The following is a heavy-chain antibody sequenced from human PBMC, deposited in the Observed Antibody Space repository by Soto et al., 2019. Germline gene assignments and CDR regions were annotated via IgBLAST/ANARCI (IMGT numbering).Heavy chain of an antibody. V-gene: IGHV1-69*13. CDR1: GGTFSSYA. Sequence: SVKVSCKASGGTFSSYAISWVRQAPGQGLEWMGGIIPIFGTANYAQKFQGRVTITADESTSTAYMELSSLRSEDTAVYYCARDGEMATITVYFDYWGQGTLVTVSS. J-gene: IGHJ4*02. D-gene: IGHD5-12*01. CDR3: ARDGEMATITVYFDY. CDR2: IIPIFGTA.